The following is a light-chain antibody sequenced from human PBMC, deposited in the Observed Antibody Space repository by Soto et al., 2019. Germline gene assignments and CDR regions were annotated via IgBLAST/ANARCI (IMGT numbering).Light chain of an antibody. CDR3: SSYAASNNFYFV. Sequence: QSALTQPPSASVSPGQSVTISCTGTSSDVGGYNYVSWYQQYPGRAPKLMIYEVTKRPSGVPDRFSGSKSGNTASLTVSGLQAEDEADYYCSSYAASNNFYFVFGGGTKLTVL. CDR1: SSDVGGYNY. CDR2: EVT. V-gene: IGLV2-8*01. J-gene: IGLJ3*02.